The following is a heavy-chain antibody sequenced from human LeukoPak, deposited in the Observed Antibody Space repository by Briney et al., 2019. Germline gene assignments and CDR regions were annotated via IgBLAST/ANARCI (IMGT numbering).Heavy chain of an antibody. CDR3: ARGEYLTYYYGSGSYDPFDY. Sequence: GASVKVSCKASGYTFTSYGISWVRQAPGQGLEWMGWISAYNGNTNYAQKLQGRVTMTTDTSTSTAYMELRSLRSDDTAVYYCARGEYLTYYYGSGSYDPFDYWGQGTLVTVSS. CDR2: ISAYNGNT. J-gene: IGHJ4*02. V-gene: IGHV1-18*01. CDR1: GYTFTSYG. D-gene: IGHD3-10*01.